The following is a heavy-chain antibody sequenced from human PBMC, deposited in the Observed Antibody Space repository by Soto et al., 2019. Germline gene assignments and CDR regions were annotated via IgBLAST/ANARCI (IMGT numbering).Heavy chain of an antibody. CDR3: ARGRYGDY. Sequence: QVHLVQSGAEVKKPGASVKVSCQGSGYAFTTYGITWVRQAPGQGLEWKGWISAHNGNTNYAQKLQGRVTVTRDTSTSTAYMEMRSLRYDDTAVYYCARGRYGDYWGKGALVTVSS. J-gene: IGHJ4*02. V-gene: IGHV1-18*01. D-gene: IGHD1-1*01. CDR1: GYAFTTYG. CDR2: ISAHNGNT.